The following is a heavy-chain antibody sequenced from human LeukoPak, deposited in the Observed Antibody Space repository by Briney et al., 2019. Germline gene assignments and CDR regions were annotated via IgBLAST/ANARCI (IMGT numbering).Heavy chain of an antibody. D-gene: IGHD3-10*01. Sequence: PGGSLRLSCAASGFTFSGFGMHWVRQAPGKGLEWVAVIWYDGTNKYYADSVKGRFTISRDKSKNTLSLEMNSLRAEDTAVYYCARDAQGLGVVRGPTLDFWGQGTLVIVSS. CDR3: ARDAQGLGVVRGPTLDF. CDR1: GFTFSGFG. J-gene: IGHJ4*02. V-gene: IGHV3-33*01. CDR2: IWYDGTNK.